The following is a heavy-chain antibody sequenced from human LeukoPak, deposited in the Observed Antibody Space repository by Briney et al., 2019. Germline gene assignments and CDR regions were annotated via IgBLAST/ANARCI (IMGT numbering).Heavy chain of an antibody. CDR3: ARALPRTPGYYYGMDV. V-gene: IGHV3-33*01. D-gene: IGHD4-23*01. CDR1: GFTFSSYG. Sequence: QPGRSLRLSCAASGFTFSSYGMHWVRQAPGKGLEWVAVIWYDGSNKYHADSVKGRFTISRDNSKNTLYLQMNSLRAEDTAVYYCARALPRTPGYYYGMDVWGKGTTVTVSS. J-gene: IGHJ6*04. CDR2: IWYDGSNK.